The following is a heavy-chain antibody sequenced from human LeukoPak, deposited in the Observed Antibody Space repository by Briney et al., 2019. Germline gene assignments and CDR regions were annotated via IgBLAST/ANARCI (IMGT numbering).Heavy chain of an antibody. Sequence: GGSLRLSCAASGFTFSSYAMSWVRQAPGKGLEWVSAISSSGGSTYYADSVKGRFTISRDNSKNTLYLQMNSLRAEDTAVYYCAKRCYYDSSGYCLDYWGQGTLVTVSS. CDR2: ISSSGGST. CDR1: GFTFSSYA. J-gene: IGHJ4*02. D-gene: IGHD3-22*01. V-gene: IGHV3-23*01. CDR3: AKRCYYDSSGYCLDY.